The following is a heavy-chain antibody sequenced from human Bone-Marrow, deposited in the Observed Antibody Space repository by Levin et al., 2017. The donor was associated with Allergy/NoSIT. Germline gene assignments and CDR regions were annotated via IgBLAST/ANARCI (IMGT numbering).Heavy chain of an antibody. Sequence: PGESLKISCAASGFTFTDAWMNWVRQAPGKGLEWIGLIKSKAAGETSHYAASYAAPVKGRFTISRDDSQNTVYLEMNSLKIEDTALYYCGADVPSQGSGELDYWGQGTLVTVSS. J-gene: IGHJ4*02. CDR3: GADVPSQGSGELDY. CDR1: GFTFTDAW. CDR2: IKSKAAGETS. V-gene: IGHV3-15*01. D-gene: IGHD1-26*01.